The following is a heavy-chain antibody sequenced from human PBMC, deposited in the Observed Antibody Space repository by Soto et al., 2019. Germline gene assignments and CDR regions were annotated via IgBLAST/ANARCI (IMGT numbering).Heavy chain of an antibody. V-gene: IGHV1-18*01. Sequence: ASVKVSCKDSGYTFTSNGIRWVRQAPRQGLEWMGWISAYNGNTNYAQKLQGRVTMTTDTSTSTAYMELRSLRSDDTAVYYCARLGADIVVVPAAPRWYWFDPWGQGTLVTVSS. CDR2: ISAYNGNT. J-gene: IGHJ5*02. CDR3: ARLGADIVVVPAAPRWYWFDP. D-gene: IGHD2-2*01. CDR1: GYTFTSNG.